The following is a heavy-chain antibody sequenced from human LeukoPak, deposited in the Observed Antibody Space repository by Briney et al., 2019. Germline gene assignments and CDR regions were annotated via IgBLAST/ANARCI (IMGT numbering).Heavy chain of an antibody. V-gene: IGHV1-69*13. J-gene: IGHJ6*03. Sequence: ASVKVSCKASGGTFSSYAISWVRQAPGQGLEWMGGIIPIFGTANYAQKFQGRVTITADESTSTAYMELSSLRSEDTAVYYCARVIAARPSPGDYYYYMDVWGKGTTVTVSS. CDR1: GGTFSSYA. CDR3: ARVIAARPSPGDYYYYMDV. D-gene: IGHD6-6*01. CDR2: IIPIFGTA.